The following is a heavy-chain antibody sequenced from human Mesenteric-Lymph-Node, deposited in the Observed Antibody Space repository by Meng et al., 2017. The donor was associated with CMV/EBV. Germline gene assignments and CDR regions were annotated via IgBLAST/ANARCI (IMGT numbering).Heavy chain of an antibody. CDR3: AGPGYCSSTSCHNYGMDV. CDR1: GGTFNSYV. J-gene: IGHJ6*02. Sequence: SVKVSCKAIGGTFNSYVISWVRQAPGQGLEWMGGIIPILGIANYAQKFQGRVTITADKSTSTAYMELSSLRSEDTAVYYCAGPGYCSSTSCHNYGMDVWGQGTTVTVSS. V-gene: IGHV1-69*10. D-gene: IGHD2-2*02. CDR2: IIPILGIA.